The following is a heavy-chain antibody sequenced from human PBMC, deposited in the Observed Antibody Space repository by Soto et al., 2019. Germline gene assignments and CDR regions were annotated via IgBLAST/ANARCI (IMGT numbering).Heavy chain of an antibody. CDR1: GGSFSGYY. D-gene: IGHD3-3*01. Sequence: SETLSLTSNVSGGSFSGYYCSWIRQPPGKGLEWIGEIHHSGSTNYNPSLKSRVTISVDTSKNQFSLKLSSVTAADTAVYYCARMNYDFWGGHVPRYYYGMDVWGQGTTVTVSS. CDR3: ARMNYDFWGGHVPRYYYGMDV. J-gene: IGHJ6*02. CDR2: IHHSGST. V-gene: IGHV4-34*01.